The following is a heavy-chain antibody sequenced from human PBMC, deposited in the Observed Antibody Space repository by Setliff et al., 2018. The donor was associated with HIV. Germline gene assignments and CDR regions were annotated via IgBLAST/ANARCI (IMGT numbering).Heavy chain of an antibody. CDR1: GYSISSGYY. CDR3: ARGYYGSGSYSGWFDP. Sequence: SETLSLTCPVSGYSISSGYYWGWIRQPPGRGLEWIASIFHSGNTYYNPSLKSRVTISVDKSKKQFSLKLSSVTAADTAVYYCARGYYGSGSYSGWFDPWGQGTLVTVSS. D-gene: IGHD3-10*01. CDR2: IFHSGNT. J-gene: IGHJ5*02. V-gene: IGHV4-38-2*02.